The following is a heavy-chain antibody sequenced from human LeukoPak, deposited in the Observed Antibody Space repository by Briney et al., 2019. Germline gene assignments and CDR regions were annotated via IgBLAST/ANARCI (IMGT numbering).Heavy chain of an antibody. CDR1: GGTFSSYA. CDR2: IIPILGTA. J-gene: IGHJ4*02. Sequence: SVKVSCKASGGTFSSYAISWVRQAPGQGLEWMGGIIPILGTANYAQKFQGRVTITTDESTSTAYMELSSLRSEDTAVYYCARDSSDSSGWYYLDYWGQGTLVTVSS. CDR3: ARDSSDSSGWYYLDY. D-gene: IGHD6-19*01. V-gene: IGHV1-69*05.